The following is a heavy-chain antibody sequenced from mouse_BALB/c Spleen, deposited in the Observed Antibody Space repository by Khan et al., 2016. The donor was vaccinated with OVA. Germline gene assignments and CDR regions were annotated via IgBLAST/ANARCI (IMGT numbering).Heavy chain of an antibody. J-gene: IGHJ3*01. V-gene: IGHV1-61*01. CDR1: GYTFTSYW. CDR3: TRREKYGYDPSWFAY. D-gene: IGHD2-2*01. CDR2: IDPSDSET. Sequence: QAQLQQPGAELVRPGASVKLSCKASGYTFTSYWMNWVKQRPGHGLEWIGRIDPSDSETHYNHMFKDKATLTVDKSSSTAYMQLSSLTYEDSAVDYCTRREKYGYDPSWFAYWGQGTLVTVSA.